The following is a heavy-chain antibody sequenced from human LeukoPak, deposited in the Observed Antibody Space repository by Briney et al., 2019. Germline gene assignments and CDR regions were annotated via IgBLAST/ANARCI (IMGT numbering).Heavy chain of an antibody. J-gene: IGHJ5*02. CDR3: ARDRPGIVTFYYGSGSAHNWFDP. CDR1: GYTFTGYY. CDR2: INPNSGGT. D-gene: IGHD3-10*01. V-gene: IGHV1-2*02. Sequence: ASVKVSCKASGYTFTGYYMHWVRQAPGQGLEWMGWINPNSGGTNYAQKFQGRVTMTRDTSISTAYMELSRLRSDDTAVYYCARDRPGIVTFYYGSGSAHNWFDPWGQGTLVTVSS.